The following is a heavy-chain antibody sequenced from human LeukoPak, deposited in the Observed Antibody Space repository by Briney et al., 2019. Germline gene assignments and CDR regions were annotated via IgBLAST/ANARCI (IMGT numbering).Heavy chain of an antibody. CDR1: GFSFSSYA. CDR2: ISGSGRST. J-gene: IGHJ3*02. D-gene: IGHD3-10*01. Sequence: GGSLRLSCATSGFSFSSYAMNWVRQAPGKGLEWVSGISGSGRSTYYADSVKGRFTISRHSSKNTLYLQMNSLRAEDTAVYYCARGGFGSGSYSNAFDIWGQGTMVTVSS. V-gene: IGHV3-23*01. CDR3: ARGGFGSGSYSNAFDI.